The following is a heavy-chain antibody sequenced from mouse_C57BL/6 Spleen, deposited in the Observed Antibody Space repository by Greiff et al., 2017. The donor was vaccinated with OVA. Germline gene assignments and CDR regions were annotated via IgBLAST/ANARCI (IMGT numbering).Heavy chain of an antibody. CDR2: IDPSDSYT. CDR1: GYTFTSYW. V-gene: IGHV1-69*01. J-gene: IGHJ4*01. CDR3: ARHGNHYAMDY. Sequence: VQLQQPGAELVMPGASVKLSCKASGYTFTSYWMHWVKQRPGQGLEWIGEIDPSDSYTNYNQKFKGKSTLTVDKSSSTAYMQLSSLTSEDSAVYYCARHGNHYAMDYWGQGTSVTVSS. D-gene: IGHD2-1*01.